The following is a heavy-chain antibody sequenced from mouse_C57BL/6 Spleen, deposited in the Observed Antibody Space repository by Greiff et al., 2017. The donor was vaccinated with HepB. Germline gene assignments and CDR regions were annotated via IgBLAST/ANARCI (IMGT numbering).Heavy chain of an antibody. V-gene: IGHV1-22*01. CDR3: AREDYYGCSKYYFDY. Sequence: EVQLQQSGPELVKPGASVKMSCKASGYTFTDYNMHWVKQSHGKSLEWIGYINPNNGGTSYNQKFKGKATLTVNKSSSTAYMELRSLTSADSAVYYCAREDYYGCSKYYFDYWGQGTTLTVSS. CDR2: INPNNGGT. D-gene: IGHD1-1*01. CDR1: GYTFTDYN. J-gene: IGHJ2*01.